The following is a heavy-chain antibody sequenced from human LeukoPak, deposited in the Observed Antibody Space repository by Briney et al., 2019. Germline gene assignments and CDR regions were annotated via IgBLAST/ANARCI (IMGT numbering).Heavy chain of an antibody. Sequence: GASVKVSCKASGYTFTGYYMHWVRQAPGQGLEWMGWINPNSGGTNYAQKFQGRVTMTRDTSISTAYMELSRLRSDDTAVYYCARDGPEWELLSGWFDPWGQGTLVTVSS. D-gene: IGHD1-26*01. J-gene: IGHJ5*02. CDR1: GYTFTGYY. CDR3: ARDGPEWELLSGWFDP. V-gene: IGHV1-2*02. CDR2: INPNSGGT.